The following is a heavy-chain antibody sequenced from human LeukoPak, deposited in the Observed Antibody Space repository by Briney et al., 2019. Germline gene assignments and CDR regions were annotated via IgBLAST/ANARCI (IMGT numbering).Heavy chain of an antibody. CDR1: GGSISNYY. J-gene: IGHJ4*02. D-gene: IGHD2-2*01. CDR2: IYYSGNT. CDR3: ARWYCSSTTCYYLDY. Sequence: SETLSLTCTVSGGSISNYYWSWIQQPPGRGLEYIGHIYYSGNTDYNPSLKSRVTISVDTSKNQFSLKLNSVTAADTAVYYCARWYCSSTTCYYLDYWGQGTLVTVSS. V-gene: IGHV4-59*01.